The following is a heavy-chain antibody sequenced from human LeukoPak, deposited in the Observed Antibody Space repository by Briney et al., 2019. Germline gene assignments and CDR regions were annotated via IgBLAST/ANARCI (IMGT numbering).Heavy chain of an antibody. Sequence: SETLSLTCTVSGGSISSGGYYWSWIRQHPGKGLEWIGYIYYNGSTYYNPSLKSRVTISVDTSKNQFSLKLSSVTAADTAVYYCARGGRYFDWLSPNAFDIWGQGTMVTVSS. CDR2: IYYNGST. J-gene: IGHJ3*02. CDR3: ARGGRYFDWLSPNAFDI. V-gene: IGHV4-31*03. D-gene: IGHD3-9*01. CDR1: GGSISSGGYY.